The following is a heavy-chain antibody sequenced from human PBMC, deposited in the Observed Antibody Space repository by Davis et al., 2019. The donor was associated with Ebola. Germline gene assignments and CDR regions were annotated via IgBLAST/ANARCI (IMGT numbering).Heavy chain of an antibody. J-gene: IGHJ6*04. V-gene: IGHV3-30-3*01. CDR3: ARVGGIYCSSTSCPTGYYGMDV. CDR1: GFTFSSYA. CDR2: ISYDGSNK. D-gene: IGHD2-2*01. Sequence: GESLKISCAASGFTFSSYAMHWVRQAPGKVLEWVAVISYDGSNKYYADSVKGRFTISRDNSKNTLYLQMNSLRAEDTAVYYCARVGGIYCSSTSCPTGYYGMDVWGKGTTVTVSS.